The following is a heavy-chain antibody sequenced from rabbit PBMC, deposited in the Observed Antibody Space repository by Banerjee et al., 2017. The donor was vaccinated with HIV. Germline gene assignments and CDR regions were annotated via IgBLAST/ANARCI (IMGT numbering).Heavy chain of an antibody. D-gene: IGHD7-1*01. V-gene: IGHV1S47*01. CDR2: IYNGDGST. CDR3: LRRWHSTDL. J-gene: IGHJ3*01. CDR1: GFTISSYH. Sequence: QEQLEETGGGLVQPGESLTLSCKASGFTISSYHTGWVRQAPGKGLEWIACIYNGDGSTYYASWVNGRFTISRSTSLNTVSLQLNSLTAADTATYFCLRRWHSTDLWGQGTLVTVS.